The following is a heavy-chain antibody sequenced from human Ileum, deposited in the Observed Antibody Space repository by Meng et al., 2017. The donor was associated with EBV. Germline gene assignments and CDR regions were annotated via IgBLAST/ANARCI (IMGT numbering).Heavy chain of an antibody. D-gene: IGHD4-17*01. CDR3: ASAYDYGDYEAFAY. CDR1: GCSISTVNFY. Sequence: RLQVQESGPIPVDASDTLPLTCTVSGCSISTVNFYWGWFRQSPGKALECIGTIYYRGNTFYNPSLKSRLTISVDTSKNEFSLTLRSVTAADTALYYCASAYDYGDYEAFAYWGPGSLVTVSS. V-gene: IGHV4-39*06. CDR2: IYYRGNT. J-gene: IGHJ4*02.